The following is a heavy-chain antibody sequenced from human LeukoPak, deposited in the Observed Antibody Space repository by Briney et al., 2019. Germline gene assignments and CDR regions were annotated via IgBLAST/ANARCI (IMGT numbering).Heavy chain of an antibody. CDR2: ISGSGGST. CDR1: GFTFSSYA. CDR3: AKFTVAGPIYYFDY. V-gene: IGHV3-23*01. D-gene: IGHD6-19*01. Sequence: PGGSLRLSCAASGFTFSSYAMSWVRQAPRKGLEWVSAISGSGGSTYYADSVKGRFTISRDNSKNTLYLQMNSLRAEDTAVYYCAKFTVAGPIYYFDYWGQGTLVTVSS. J-gene: IGHJ4*02.